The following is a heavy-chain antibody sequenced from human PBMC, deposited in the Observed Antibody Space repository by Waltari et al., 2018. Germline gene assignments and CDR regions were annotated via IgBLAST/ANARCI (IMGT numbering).Heavy chain of an antibody. J-gene: IGHJ3*02. CDR1: GFTFSSYA. Sequence: QVQLVESGGGVVQPGRSLRLSCAASGFTFSSYAIHWVRQAPGKGLEWVAVISYDGSNKYYADAVKGRFTISRDNSKNTLYLQMNSLRAEDTAVYYCASSYDSSGYYYAFDIWGQGTMVTVSS. CDR2: ISYDGSNK. CDR3: ASSYDSSGYYYAFDI. V-gene: IGHV3-30*01. D-gene: IGHD3-22*01.